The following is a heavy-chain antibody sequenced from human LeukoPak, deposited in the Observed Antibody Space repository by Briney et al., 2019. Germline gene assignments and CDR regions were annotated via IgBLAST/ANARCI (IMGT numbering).Heavy chain of an antibody. CDR1: GFTFSTYD. CDR2: SGADGGST. Sequence: GGSLRLSCAASGFTFSTYDMSWVRQAPGKGLEWVSASGADGGSTYADSVKGRFAISRDNSKNTLYLQMNSLRAEDTATYYCAKALNYWYFDLWGRGNLVTVSS. CDR3: AKALNYWYFDL. J-gene: IGHJ2*01. V-gene: IGHV3-23*01.